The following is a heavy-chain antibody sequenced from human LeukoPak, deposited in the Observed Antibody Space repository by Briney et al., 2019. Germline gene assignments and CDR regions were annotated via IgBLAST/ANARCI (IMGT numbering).Heavy chain of an antibody. CDR3: ARDPYYYDSSGNGGDYFDY. J-gene: IGHJ4*02. V-gene: IGHV4-4*07. CDR2: IYTSGST. D-gene: IGHD3-22*01. Sequence: SETLPLTCTVSGGSISSYYWSWIRQPAGKGLEWIGRIYTSGSTNYNPPLKSRVTMSVDTSKNQFSLKLSSVTAADTAVYYCARDPYYYDSSGNGGDYFDYWGQGTLVTVSS. CDR1: GGSISSYY.